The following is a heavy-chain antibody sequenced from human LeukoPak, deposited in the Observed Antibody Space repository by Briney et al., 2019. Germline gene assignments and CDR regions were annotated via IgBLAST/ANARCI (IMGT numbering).Heavy chain of an antibody. CDR3: ARRGSRGWYGDFQH. Sequence: SETLSLTCTVSGGSISSYYWSWIRQPAGKGLEWIGRIYTSGSTNYNPSLKSRVTISVDTSKNQFSLKLSSVTAADTAVYYCARRGSRGWYGDFQHWGQGTLVTVSS. J-gene: IGHJ1*01. CDR1: GGSISSYY. D-gene: IGHD6-19*01. V-gene: IGHV4-4*07. CDR2: IYTSGST.